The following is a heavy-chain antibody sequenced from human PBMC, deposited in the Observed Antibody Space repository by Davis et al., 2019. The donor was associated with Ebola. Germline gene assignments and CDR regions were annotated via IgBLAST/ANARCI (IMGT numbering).Heavy chain of an antibody. D-gene: IGHD7-27*01. Sequence: PGGSLRLSCQDSGDSFSTHWIGWVRQMPGKGLEWMGIIFTGDSDTRYSPSFRGQVTISADKSSKTAFLQWSSLKASDTAMYYCASLRRTITGMDDGFDIWGQGTMVTVSS. CDR3: ASLRRTITGMDDGFDI. CDR2: IFTGDSDT. V-gene: IGHV5-51*01. J-gene: IGHJ3*02. CDR1: GDSFSTHW.